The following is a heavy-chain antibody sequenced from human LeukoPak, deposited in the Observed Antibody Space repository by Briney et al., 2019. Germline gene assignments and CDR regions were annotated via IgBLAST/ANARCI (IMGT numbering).Heavy chain of an antibody. CDR2: ISWNSGTI. CDR1: GFTFDDYA. V-gene: IGHV3-9*01. CDR3: ARGDFYYYYYMDF. Sequence: GRSLRLSCAASGFTFDDYAMHWVRQAPGKGLEWVSGISWNSGTIGYADSVKGRFTISRDNAKNTLYLQMNSLRAEDTAVYYCARGDFYYYYYMDFWGKGTTVTVSS. J-gene: IGHJ6*03.